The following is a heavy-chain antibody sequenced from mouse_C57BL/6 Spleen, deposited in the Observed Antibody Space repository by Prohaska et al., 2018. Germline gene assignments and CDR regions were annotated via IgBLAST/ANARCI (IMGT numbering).Heavy chain of an antibody. CDR1: GYTFTDYY. Sequence: QVQLKQSGAELVRPGASVKLSCKASGYTFTDYYINWVKQRPGQGLEWIARIYPGSGNTYYNEKFKGKATLTAEKSSSTAYMQLSSLTSEDSAVYFCARSDYDEGAWFAYWGQGTLVTVSA. V-gene: IGHV1-76*01. CDR2: IYPGSGNT. CDR3: ARSDYDEGAWFAY. D-gene: IGHD2-4*01. J-gene: IGHJ3*01.